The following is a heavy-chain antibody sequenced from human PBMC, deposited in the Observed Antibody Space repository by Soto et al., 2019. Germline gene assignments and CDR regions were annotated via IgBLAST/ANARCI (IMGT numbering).Heavy chain of an antibody. D-gene: IGHD6-19*01. V-gene: IGHV3-30*18. CDR2: ISYDGSNK. CDR3: AKDGYSSGWFRGGSYYYYGMDV. J-gene: IGHJ6*02. CDR1: GFTFSSYG. Sequence: GGSLRLSCAVSGFTFSSYGMHWVRQAPGKGLEWVAVISYDGSNKYYADSVKGRFTISRDNSKNTLYLQMNSLRAEDTAVYYCAKDGYSSGWFRGGSYYYYGMDVWGQGTTVTVSS.